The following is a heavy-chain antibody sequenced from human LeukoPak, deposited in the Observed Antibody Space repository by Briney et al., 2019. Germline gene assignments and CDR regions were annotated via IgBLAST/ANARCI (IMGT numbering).Heavy chain of an antibody. CDR3: ARDPPFIIGTTFFDY. Sequence: GGSLRLSCAASGFTFSSYSMNWVRQAPGKGPEWVSSISTSSTYIYYADSVKGRFTISRDNAKNSLYLQMNSLRAEDTAVYYCARDPPFIIGTTFFDYWGQGTLVTASS. D-gene: IGHD1-20*01. J-gene: IGHJ4*02. CDR2: ISTSSTYI. V-gene: IGHV3-21*01. CDR1: GFTFSSYS.